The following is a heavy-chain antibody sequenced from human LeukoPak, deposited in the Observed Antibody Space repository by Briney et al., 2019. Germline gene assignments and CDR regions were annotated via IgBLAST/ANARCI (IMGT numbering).Heavy chain of an antibody. CDR3: ARATVTYYFDY. D-gene: IGHD4-11*01. CDR2: IYHSGST. CDR1: GGSISSYY. V-gene: IGHV4-38-2*02. J-gene: IGHJ4*02. Sequence: PSETLFLTCTVSGGSISSYYWGWIRQPPGKGLEWIGSIYHSGSTYYNPSLKSRVTISVDTSKNQFSLKLSSVTAADTAVYYCARATVTYYFDYWGQGTLVTVSS.